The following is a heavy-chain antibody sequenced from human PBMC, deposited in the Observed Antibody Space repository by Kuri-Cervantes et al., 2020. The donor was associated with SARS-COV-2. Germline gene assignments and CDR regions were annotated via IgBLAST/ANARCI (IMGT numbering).Heavy chain of an antibody. CDR3: APYGGERIAVAG. Sequence: SSVKVSCKASGGTFSSYAISWVRQAPGQGLEWMGRIIPILGTANHAQQFQGRVTITAEKSTGTAYMEMSSPRSEDPAVYYCAPYGGERIAVAGWGQGTLVTVSS. J-gene: IGHJ4*02. CDR2: IIPILGTA. CDR1: GGTFSSYA. V-gene: IGHV1-69*04. D-gene: IGHD6-19*01.